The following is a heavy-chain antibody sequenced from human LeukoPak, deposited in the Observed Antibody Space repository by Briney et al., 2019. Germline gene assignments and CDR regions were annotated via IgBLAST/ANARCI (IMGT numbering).Heavy chain of an antibody. CDR2: IIPILGIA. D-gene: IGHD3-22*01. J-gene: IGHJ4*02. CDR1: GGTFSSYA. Sequence: GASVKVSCKASGGTFSSYAISWVRQAPGQGLEWMGRIIPILGIANYAQKFQGRVTITADKSTSTAYMELSSLRSEDTAVYYCARGYDSSGYSIDYWGQGTLVTVSS. V-gene: IGHV1-69*04. CDR3: ARGYDSSGYSIDY.